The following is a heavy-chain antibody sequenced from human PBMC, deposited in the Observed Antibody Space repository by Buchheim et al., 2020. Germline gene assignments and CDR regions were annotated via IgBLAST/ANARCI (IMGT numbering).Heavy chain of an antibody. Sequence: QVQLQQWGAGLLKPSETLSLTCAVYGGSFSGYYWSWIRQPPGKGLEWIGVINHSGSTNYNPSLKSRVTISVDTSKNQFTLKLSSVTAADTAVYYCARGLQWLVLGNWFDPWGQGTL. CDR1: GGSFSGYY. D-gene: IGHD6-19*01. J-gene: IGHJ5*02. CDR2: INHSGST. V-gene: IGHV4-34*01. CDR3: ARGLQWLVLGNWFDP.